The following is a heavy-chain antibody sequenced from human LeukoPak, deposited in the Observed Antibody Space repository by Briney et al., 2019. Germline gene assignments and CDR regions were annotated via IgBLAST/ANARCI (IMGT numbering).Heavy chain of an antibody. D-gene: IGHD2/OR15-2a*01. CDR2: ISYDGSNK. CDR1: GFTFSSYA. V-gene: IGHV3-30*14. Sequence: SGGSLRLSCAASGFTFSSYAMHWVRQAPGKGLEWVAVISYDGSNKYYADSVKGRFTISRDNSKNTLYLQMNSPRAEDTAVYYCAKDLLYFLSSSCYDYWGQGTLVTVSS. CDR3: AKDLLYFLSSSCYDY. J-gene: IGHJ4*02.